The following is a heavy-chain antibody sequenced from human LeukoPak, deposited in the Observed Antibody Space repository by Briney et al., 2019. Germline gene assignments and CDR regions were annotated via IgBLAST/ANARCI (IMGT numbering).Heavy chain of an antibody. CDR2: IYYSGST. CDR3: ARGYQLLNRYYYYGMDV. CDR1: GGSISSYY. Sequence: SETLSLTCTVSGGSISSYYWSWLRQPPGKGLEWIGYIYYSGSTNYNPSLKSRVTISVDTSKNQFSLELSSVTAADTAVYYCARGYQLLNRYYYYGMDVWGQGTTVTVSS. V-gene: IGHV4-59*01. D-gene: IGHD2-2*02. J-gene: IGHJ6*02.